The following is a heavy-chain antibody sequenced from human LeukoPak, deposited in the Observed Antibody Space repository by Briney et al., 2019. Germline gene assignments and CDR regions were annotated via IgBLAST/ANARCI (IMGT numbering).Heavy chain of an antibody. V-gene: IGHV3-23*01. CDR3: AKGIESSGSYYTYFDY. D-gene: IGHD1-26*01. CDR1: GFTFSSYA. CDR2: ISSSSSLI. J-gene: IGHJ4*02. Sequence: PGGSLRLSCAASGFTFSSYAMSWVRQAPGKGLEWISYISSSSSLIYYADSVEGRFSISRDKSQNTLHLQMNSLRAEDTAVYYCAKGIESSGSYYTYFDYWGQGTLVTVSS.